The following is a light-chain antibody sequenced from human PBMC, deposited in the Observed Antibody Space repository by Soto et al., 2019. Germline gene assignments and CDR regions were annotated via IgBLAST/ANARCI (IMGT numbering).Light chain of an antibody. J-gene: IGKJ5*01. CDR1: QYINTR. CDR3: QQRSNWPLT. V-gene: IGKV3-11*01. CDR2: DAS. Sequence: EMVLTQSPATLSSLQGDSVRLSSRASQYINTRLAWYQHRPGQAPRLLIYDASNRPTDIPARFSGSGSGTDFTLTISSLEPEDFPVYYCQQRSNWPLTFGQGTRLEIK.